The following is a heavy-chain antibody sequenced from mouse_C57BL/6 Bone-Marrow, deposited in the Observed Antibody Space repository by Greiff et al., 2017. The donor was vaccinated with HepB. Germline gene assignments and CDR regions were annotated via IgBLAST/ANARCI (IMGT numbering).Heavy chain of an antibody. V-gene: IGHV2-2*01. CDR2: IWSGGST. D-gene: IGHD2-4*01. Sequence: VKLQESGPGLVQPSQSLSITCTVSGFSLTSYGVHWVRQAPGKGLEWLGVIWSGGSTDYNAAFISRLSISKDNYKSQVFLKMNSLQADDTAIYYCAAQLYDYDWSYWGQGTSVTVSS. CDR1: GFSLTSYG. J-gene: IGHJ4*01. CDR3: AAQLYDYDWSY.